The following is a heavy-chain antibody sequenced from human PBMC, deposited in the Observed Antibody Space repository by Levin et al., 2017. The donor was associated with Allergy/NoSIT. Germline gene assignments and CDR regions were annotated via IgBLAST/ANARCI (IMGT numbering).Heavy chain of an antibody. CDR2: IYSAGNT. V-gene: IGHV3-53*01. CDR3: ARDRFLDGSASGGWFDS. D-gene: IGHD3-10*01. Sequence: PGGSLRLSCAASGFTVSTNYMNWVRQAPGKGLEWVSVIYSAGNTYYADSVKGRFTTSRDNSRNTLYLQMNSLTAEDTAIYYCARDRFLDGSASGGWFDSWGQGTLVTVSS. CDR1: GFTVSTNY. J-gene: IGHJ5*01.